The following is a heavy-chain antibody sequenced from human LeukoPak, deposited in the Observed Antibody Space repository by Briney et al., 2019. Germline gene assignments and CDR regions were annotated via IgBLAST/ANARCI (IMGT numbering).Heavy chain of an antibody. Sequence: PSETLSLTCSVSGGSIGSSNHYWAWIRQPPGKGLEWIGSIHYSGYTCYRPSLKSRVTISVDTSKNQFYLKLTSMTAADTAVYYCARRFETYYFGFWGQGTLVTVSS. V-gene: IGHV4-39*01. D-gene: IGHD3-9*01. CDR2: IHYSGYT. CDR3: ARRFETYYFGF. J-gene: IGHJ4*02. CDR1: GGSIGSSNHY.